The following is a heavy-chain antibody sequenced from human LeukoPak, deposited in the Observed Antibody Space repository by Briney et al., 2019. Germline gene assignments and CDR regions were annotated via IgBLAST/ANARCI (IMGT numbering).Heavy chain of an antibody. CDR3: AKEAKIGGYYSQDAFDI. D-gene: IGHD1-26*01. CDR1: GFTFDDYA. J-gene: IGHJ3*02. CDR2: ISWNSGSI. Sequence: GRSLRLSCAASGFTFDDYAMHWVRQAPGKGLEWVSGISWNSGSIGYADSVKGRFTISRDNAKNSLYLQMNSLRAEDMALYYCAKEAKIGGYYSQDAFDIWGQGTMVTVSS. V-gene: IGHV3-9*03.